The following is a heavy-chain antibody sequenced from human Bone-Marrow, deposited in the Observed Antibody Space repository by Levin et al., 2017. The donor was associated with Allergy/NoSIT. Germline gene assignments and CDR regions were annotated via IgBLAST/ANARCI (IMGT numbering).Heavy chain of an antibody. Sequence: GESLKISCKASGYTFTGYYMHWVRQAPGQGLEWMGWINPNSGGTNYAQKFQGRVTMTRDTSISTAYMELSRLRSDDTAIYYCAREGRYCSGTSCYHFDYWGQGTLVTVSS. CDR1: GYTFTGYY. V-gene: IGHV1-2*02. CDR3: AREGRYCSGTSCYHFDY. J-gene: IGHJ4*02. D-gene: IGHD2-2*01. CDR2: INPNSGGT.